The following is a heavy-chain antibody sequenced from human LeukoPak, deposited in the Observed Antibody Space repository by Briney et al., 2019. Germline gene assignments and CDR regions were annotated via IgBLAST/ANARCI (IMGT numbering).Heavy chain of an antibody. CDR1: GGTFSSYA. D-gene: IGHD1-26*01. CDR2: ISAYNGNT. Sequence: ASVKVSCKASGGTFSSYAISWVRQAPGQGLEWMGWISAYNGNTNYAQKLQGRVTMTTDTSTSTAYMELRSLRSDDTAVYYCARGPRIVGATGGYYYYYMDVWGKGTTVTVSS. J-gene: IGHJ6*03. CDR3: ARGPRIVGATGGYYYYYMDV. V-gene: IGHV1-18*01.